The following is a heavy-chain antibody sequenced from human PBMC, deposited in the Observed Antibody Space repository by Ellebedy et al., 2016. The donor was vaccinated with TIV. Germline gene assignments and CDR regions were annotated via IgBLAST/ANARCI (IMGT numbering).Heavy chain of an antibody. D-gene: IGHD3-9*01. CDR2: FSRGATT. Sequence: SETLSLXCTVSGGSISGSTDYWGWLRQTPEKGLEWIASFSRGATTQYNPSLKSRVTIYVDTSKNHFSLRLRFVTAADTAVYYCARHESLTSPLNPWGQGTLVSVSS. CDR3: ARHESLTSPLNP. CDR1: GGSISGSTDY. V-gene: IGHV4-39*01. J-gene: IGHJ5*02.